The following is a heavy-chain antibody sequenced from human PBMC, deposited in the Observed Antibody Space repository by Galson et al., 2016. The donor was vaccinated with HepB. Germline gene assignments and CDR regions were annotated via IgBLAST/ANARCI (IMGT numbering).Heavy chain of an antibody. J-gene: IGHJ6*02. CDR2: IHPTSGSP. CDR1: GYTFTNYY. V-gene: IGHV1-46*01. D-gene: IGHD4-17*01. Sequence: SVKVSCKASGYTFTNYYMHWVRQAPGQGLEWMGLIHPTSGSPNYAQKFQDRVAMTRDTSTSTVYMELSSLRSEDTAVYYCARPLLPLSGDNGYYYYGFDVWGQGTTVTVSS. CDR3: ARPLLPLSGDNGYYYYGFDV.